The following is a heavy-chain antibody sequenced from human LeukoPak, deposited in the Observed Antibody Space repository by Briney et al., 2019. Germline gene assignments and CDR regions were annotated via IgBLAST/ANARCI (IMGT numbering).Heavy chain of an antibody. CDR2: INHSGST. V-gene: IGHV4-34*01. D-gene: IGHD3-22*01. CDR1: GGSFSGYY. J-gene: IGHJ4*02. Sequence: SETLSLTCAVYGGSFSGYYWSWIRQPPGKGLEWIGEINHSGSTNYNPSLKSRVTISVDTSKNQFSLKLSSVTAADTAVYYCARGPHYYDSSGLDYWGQGTLVTVSS. CDR3: ARGPHYYDSSGLDY.